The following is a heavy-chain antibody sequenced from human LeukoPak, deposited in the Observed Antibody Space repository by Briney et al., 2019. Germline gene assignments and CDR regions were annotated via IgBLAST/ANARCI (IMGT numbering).Heavy chain of an antibody. D-gene: IGHD3-3*01. CDR2: ISGSGSST. CDR3: AKEYYDFWSGSPSY. V-gene: IGHV3-23*01. J-gene: IGHJ4*02. CDR1: GFTFITYA. Sequence: PGGSLRLSCAASGFTFITYAMSWVRQAPGKGLEWVSSISGSGSSTYYADSVKGRFTISGGNSKNTLYLQMNSLRAEDTAVYYCAKEYYDFWSGSPSYWGQGTLVTVSS.